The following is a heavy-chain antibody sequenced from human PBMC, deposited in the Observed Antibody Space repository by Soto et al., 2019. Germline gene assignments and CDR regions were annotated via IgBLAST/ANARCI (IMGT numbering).Heavy chain of an antibody. Sequence: PPGKGLEWIGSIYYSGSPYYNPSLKSRVTISVDTSKNQFSLKLSSVTAADPALYYCARHGVLAWMRGHSYGTDYRVQRTLV. CDR3: ARHGVLAWMRGHSYGTDY. V-gene: IGHV4-39*01. D-gene: IGHD5-18*01. J-gene: IGHJ4*02. CDR2: IYYSGSP.